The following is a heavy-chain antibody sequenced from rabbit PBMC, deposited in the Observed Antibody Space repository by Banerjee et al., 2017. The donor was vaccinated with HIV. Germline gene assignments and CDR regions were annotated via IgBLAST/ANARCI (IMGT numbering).Heavy chain of an antibody. CDR2: IYAGSSGST. D-gene: IGHD1-1*01. CDR1: GFSFSSSYY. J-gene: IGHJ4*01. Sequence: QSLEESGGDLVKPGASLTLTCTASGFSFSSSYYMCWVRQAPGKGLEWIACIYAGSSGSTYYASWAKGRFTISKTSSTTVTLQMTSLTAADTATYFCARSSGAGVGGYTNLWGPGTLVTVS. V-gene: IGHV1S40*01. CDR3: ARSSGAGVGGYTNL.